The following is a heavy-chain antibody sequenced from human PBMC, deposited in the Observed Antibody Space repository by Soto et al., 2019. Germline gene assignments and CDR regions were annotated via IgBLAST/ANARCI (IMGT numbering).Heavy chain of an antibody. Sequence: GGSLRLSCAASGFTFSSYAMSWVRQAPGKGLEWVSAISGSGGSTYYADSVKGRFTISRDNSKNTLYLQMNSLRAEDTAVYYCAKGQVGQTYTYSSGYTFDYWGQGTLVTVSS. CDR2: ISGSGGST. CDR3: AKGQVGQTYTYSSGYTFDY. V-gene: IGHV3-23*01. CDR1: GFTFSSYA. D-gene: IGHD6-19*01. J-gene: IGHJ4*02.